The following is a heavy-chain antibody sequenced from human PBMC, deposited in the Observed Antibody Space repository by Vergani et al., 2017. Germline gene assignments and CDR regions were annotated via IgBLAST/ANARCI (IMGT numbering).Heavy chain of an antibody. CDR2: IYYSGST. CDR1: GGSISSGDYY. V-gene: IGHV4-30-4*01. J-gene: IGHJ6*04. CDR3: ARDFPSTYYYDSRDV. D-gene: IGHD3-22*01. Sequence: QVQLQESGPGLVKPSQTLSLTCTVSGGSISSGDYYWSWIRQPPGKGLEWIGYIYYSGSTYYNPSLKSRVTISVDTSKNQFSLKLSSVTAADTAVYDCARDFPSTYYYDSRDVWGKGTTVTVSS.